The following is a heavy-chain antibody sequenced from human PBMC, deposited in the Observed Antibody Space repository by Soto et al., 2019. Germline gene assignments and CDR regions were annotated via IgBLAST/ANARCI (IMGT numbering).Heavy chain of an antibody. V-gene: IGHV4-39*01. Sequence: SETLSLTCTVSGGSISSSSYYWGWIRQPPGKGLEWIGSIYYSGSTYYNPSLKSRVTISVDTSKNQFSLKLSSVTAADTAVYYCARRPYYYGSGSSNWFDPWGQGTLVT. CDR3: ARRPYYYGSGSSNWFDP. D-gene: IGHD3-10*01. CDR2: IYYSGST. CDR1: GGSISSSSYY. J-gene: IGHJ5*02.